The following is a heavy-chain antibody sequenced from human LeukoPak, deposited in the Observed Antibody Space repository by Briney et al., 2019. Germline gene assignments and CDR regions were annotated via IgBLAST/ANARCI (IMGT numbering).Heavy chain of an antibody. CDR1: GCTFTSYG. D-gene: IGHD1-26*01. J-gene: IGHJ4*02. V-gene: IGHV1-18*04. CDR2: ISAYNGNT. CDR3: ARGRSGSYYDSFDY. Sequence: ASVKVSCKASGCTFTSYGISWVRQAPGQGLEWMGWISAYNGNTNYAQKLQGRVTMTTDTSTSTAYMELRSLRSDDTAVYYCARGRSGSYYDSFDYWGQGTLVTVSS.